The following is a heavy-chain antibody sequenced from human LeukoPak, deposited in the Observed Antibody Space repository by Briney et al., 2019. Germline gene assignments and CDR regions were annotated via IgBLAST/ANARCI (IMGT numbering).Heavy chain of an antibody. V-gene: IGHV4-39*01. CDR3: ARTSLSYDFWSGYENWFDP. CDR1: GGSISSSSYY. D-gene: IGHD3-3*01. CDR2: IYYSGST. J-gene: IGHJ5*02. Sequence: PSETLSLTCTVSGGSISSSSYYWGWIRQPPGKGLEWIGSIYYSGSTYYNPSLKSRVTISVDTSKNQFSLKLSSVTAADTAVYYCARTSLSYDFWSGYENWFDPWGQGTLVTVSS.